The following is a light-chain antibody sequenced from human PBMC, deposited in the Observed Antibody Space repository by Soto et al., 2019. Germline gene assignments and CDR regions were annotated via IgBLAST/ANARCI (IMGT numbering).Light chain of an antibody. J-gene: IGLJ1*01. Sequence: QSALTQPPSAPGSPGQSVTISCSGTSSDVGGYNYVSWYQQHPGKAPKLMIYEVSKRPSGVPDRFSGSKSGNTASLTVSGLHSGVEADDHGTSYAGNAYVFRAETKVTVL. CDR1: SSDVGGYNY. CDR3: TSYAGNAYV. V-gene: IGLV2-8*01. CDR2: EVS.